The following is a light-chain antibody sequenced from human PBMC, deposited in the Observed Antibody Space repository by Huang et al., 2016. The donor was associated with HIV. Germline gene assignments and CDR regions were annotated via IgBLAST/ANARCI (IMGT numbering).Light chain of an antibody. CDR3: QQYYTVPWT. V-gene: IGKV4-1*01. J-gene: IGKJ1*01. Sequence: DIVLTQSPHSLAVSLGERATINCKSSQSLLYRSNNKNHLVWYQQKPGQPPKLLMYWASTRESGVPDRFSASGSGTDFTLTISRLQAEDVAVYYCQQYYTVPWTFGQGTKVEI. CDR2: WAS. CDR1: QSLLYRSNNKNH.